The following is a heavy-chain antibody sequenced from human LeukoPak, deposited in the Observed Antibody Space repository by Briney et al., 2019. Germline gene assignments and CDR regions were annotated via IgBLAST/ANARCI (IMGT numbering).Heavy chain of an antibody. CDR1: GYTFTGYY. J-gene: IGHJ4*02. CDR2: INPNSGGT. CDR3: AKDIGIAVAGFDY. V-gene: IGHV1-2*04. Sequence: ASVKVSCKASGYTFTGYYMHWVRQAPGQGLEWMGWINPNSGGTNYAQKFQGWVTMTRDTSISTAYMELSRLRSDDTAVYYCAKDIGIAVAGFDYWGQGTLVTVSS. D-gene: IGHD6-19*01.